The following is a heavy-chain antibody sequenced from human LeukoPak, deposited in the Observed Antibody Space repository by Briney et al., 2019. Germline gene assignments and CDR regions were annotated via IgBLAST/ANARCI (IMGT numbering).Heavy chain of an antibody. CDR2: ISGSGGST. CDR3: AKGMSGYYDSSGYLIYFDY. V-gene: IGHV3-23*01. D-gene: IGHD3-22*01. J-gene: IGHJ4*02. Sequence: GGSLRLSCAASGFTFSSYAMSWVRQAPGKGLEWVSGISGSGGSTYYADSVKGRFTISRDNSKNRLYLQMNSLRAEDTAVYYCAKGMSGYYDSSGYLIYFDYWGQGTLVTVSS. CDR1: GFTFSSYA.